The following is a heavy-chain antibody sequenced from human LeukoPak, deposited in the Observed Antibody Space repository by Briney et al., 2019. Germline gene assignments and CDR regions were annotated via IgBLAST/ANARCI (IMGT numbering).Heavy chain of an antibody. V-gene: IGHV1-46*01. CDR2: INPSGGST. CDR1: GYTFTSYY. CDR3: ARSSSGSYYPLHAFDI. J-gene: IGHJ3*02. Sequence: ASVKVSCKASGYTFTSYYMHWVRQAPGQGLEWMGIINPSGGSTSYAQKFQGRVTMTRDTSTSTVYMELSSLRSEDTAVYYCARSSSGSYYPLHAFDIWGQGTMVTVSS. D-gene: IGHD3-10*01.